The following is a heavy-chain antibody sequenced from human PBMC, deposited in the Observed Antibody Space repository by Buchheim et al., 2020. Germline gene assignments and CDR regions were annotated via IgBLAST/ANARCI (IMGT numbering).Heavy chain of an antibody. CDR2: IFYSGST. CDR3: ARLDRLGRSSYVSVGY. CDR1: GDSISSSDYY. Sequence: QLQLQESGPGLVKPSETLSLTCTVSGDSISSSDYYWGWIRQPPGTGLEWIGSIFYSGSTYYNPSLKSRVTMSVDTSKNQFSLKLSSVTAADTAVYYCARLDRLGRSSYVSVGYWGQGTL. V-gene: IGHV4-39*01. J-gene: IGHJ4*02. D-gene: IGHD3-10*01.